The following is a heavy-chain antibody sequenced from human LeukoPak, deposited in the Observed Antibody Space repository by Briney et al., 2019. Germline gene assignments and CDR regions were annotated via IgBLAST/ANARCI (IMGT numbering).Heavy chain of an antibody. CDR1: GGTFSSYA. D-gene: IGHD2-21*02. CDR2: IIPIFGTA. CDR3: VSIAYCGGDCYDDAFDI. V-gene: IGHV1-69*05. J-gene: IGHJ3*02. Sequence: SVKVSCKASGGTFSSYAISWVRQAPGQGLEWMGGIIPIFGTANYAQKFQGRVTITTDESTSTAYMELSSLRSEDTAVYYCVSIAYCGGDCYDDAFDIWGQGTMATVSS.